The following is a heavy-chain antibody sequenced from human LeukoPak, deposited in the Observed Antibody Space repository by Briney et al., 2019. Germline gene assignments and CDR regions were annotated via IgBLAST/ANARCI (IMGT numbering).Heavy chain of an antibody. D-gene: IGHD1-26*01. CDR2: ISGSGGST. CDR3: AKAVGATRWYFDL. CDR1: GFTFSRYA. V-gene: IGHV3-23*01. J-gene: IGHJ2*01. Sequence: GGSLRLSCAASGFTFSRYAMSWVRQAPGKGLELVSAISGSGGSTYYADSVKGRLTISRDNSKNTLYLQMNSLRAEDTAVYYCAKAVGATRWYFDLWGRGTLVTVSS.